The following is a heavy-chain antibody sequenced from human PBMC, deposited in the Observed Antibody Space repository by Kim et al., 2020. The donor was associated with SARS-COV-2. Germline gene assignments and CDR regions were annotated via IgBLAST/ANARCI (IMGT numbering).Heavy chain of an antibody. CDR1: GGSISSYY. CDR3: ARGRGWYASDAFDI. V-gene: IGHV4-59*13. J-gene: IGHJ3*02. CDR2: IYYSGST. D-gene: IGHD6-19*01. Sequence: SETLSLTCTVSGGSISSYYWSWIRQPPGKGLEWIGYIYYSGSTNYNPSLKSRVTISVDTSKNQFSLKLSSVTAADTAVYYCARGRGWYASDAFDIWGQGTMVTVSS.